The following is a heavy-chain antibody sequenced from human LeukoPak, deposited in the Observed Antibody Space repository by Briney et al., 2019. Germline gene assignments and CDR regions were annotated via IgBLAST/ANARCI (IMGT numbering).Heavy chain of an antibody. CDR2: IYYSGSA. J-gene: IGHJ3*02. CDR1: GGSISSYH. D-gene: IGHD2-15*01. CDR3: AREGGTDIVVVGAGAFDI. Sequence: SETLSLTCTVSGGSISSYHWSWIRQPPGKGLEWIGYIYYSGSANYNPSLKSRVTISVDTSKNQFSLKLSSVTAADTAVYYCAREGGTDIVVVGAGAFDIWGQGTMVTVSS. V-gene: IGHV4-59*12.